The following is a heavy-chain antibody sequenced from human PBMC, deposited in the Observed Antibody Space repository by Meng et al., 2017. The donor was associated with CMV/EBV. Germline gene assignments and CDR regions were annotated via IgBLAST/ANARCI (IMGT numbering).Heavy chain of an antibody. D-gene: IGHD6-6*01. J-gene: IGHJ4*02. V-gene: IGHV4-39*01. CDR3: ASYHRSSSIDY. CDR1: GGSISSSSYY. CDR2: IYYSGST. Sequence: TVSGGSISSSSYYGGWIRQPPGKGLEWIGSIYYSGSTYYNPSLKSRVTISVDTSKNQFSLKLSSVTAADTAVYYCASYHRSSSIDYWGQGTLVTVSS.